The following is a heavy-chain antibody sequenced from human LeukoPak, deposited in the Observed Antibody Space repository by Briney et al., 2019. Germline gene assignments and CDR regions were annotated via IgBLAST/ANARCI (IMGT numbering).Heavy chain of an antibody. V-gene: IGHV3-30*18. CDR1: GFTFSSYG. Sequence: PGGSLRLSCAASGFTFSSYGMHWVRQAPGKGLEWVAVISYDGSNKYYADSVKGRFTISRDNSKNTLYLQMNSLRAEDTAVYYCAKDAVWGSYVVYYYYMDVWGKGTTVTISS. D-gene: IGHD3-16*01. CDR2: ISYDGSNK. J-gene: IGHJ6*03. CDR3: AKDAVWGSYVVYYYYMDV.